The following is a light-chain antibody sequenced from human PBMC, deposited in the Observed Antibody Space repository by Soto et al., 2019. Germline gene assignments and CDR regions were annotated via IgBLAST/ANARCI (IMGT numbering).Light chain of an antibody. CDR3: QQRTNWPPYT. CDR1: QSVSSD. J-gene: IGKJ2*01. V-gene: IGKV3-11*01. CDR2: DAF. Sequence: EIVLTQSPATLSLSPGERATLSCRTSQSVSSDLAWYQQKPGQAPRLLIYDAFNRAPGIPARFSGSGSGTDFTLTISSLEPEDFAVYYCQQRTNWPPYTFGQGTRLEIK.